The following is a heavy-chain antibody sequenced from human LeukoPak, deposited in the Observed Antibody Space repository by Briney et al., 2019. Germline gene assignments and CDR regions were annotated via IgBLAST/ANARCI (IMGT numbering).Heavy chain of an antibody. J-gene: IGHJ4*02. V-gene: IGHV4-30-4*01. CDR1: GGSISSGDYY. Sequence: SETLSLTCTVSGGSISSGDYYWSWIRQPPGKGLEWIGYIYYSGSTYYNPSLKSRVTISADTSKNQFSLKLSSVTAADTAVYYCARERVHGGNSLDYWGQGTLVTVSS. D-gene: IGHD4-23*01. CDR3: ARERVHGGNSLDY. CDR2: IYYSGST.